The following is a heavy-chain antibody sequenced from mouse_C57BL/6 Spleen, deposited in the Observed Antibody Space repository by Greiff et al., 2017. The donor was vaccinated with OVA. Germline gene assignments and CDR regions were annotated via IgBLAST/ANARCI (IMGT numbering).Heavy chain of an antibody. Sequence: QVQLKQPGAELVKPGASVKMSCKASGYTFTSYWITWVKQRPGQGLEWIGDIYPGSGSTNYNEKFKSKATLTVDTSSSTAYMQLSSLTSEDSAVYYCAREGGIRSVYYAMDYWGQGTSVTVSS. V-gene: IGHV1-55*01. J-gene: IGHJ4*01. CDR1: GYTFTSYW. CDR2: IYPGSGST. D-gene: IGHD1-1*01. CDR3: AREGGIRSVYYAMDY.